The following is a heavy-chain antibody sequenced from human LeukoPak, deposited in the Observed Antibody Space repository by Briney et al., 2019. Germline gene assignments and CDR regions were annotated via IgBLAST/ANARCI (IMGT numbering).Heavy chain of an antibody. J-gene: IGHJ4*02. CDR3: ARGRRGGSSSIC. D-gene: IGHD6-6*01. Sequence: SETLSLTCAVYGGSFSGYYWSWIRQPPGKGLEWIGEINHSGSTNYNPSLKSRVTISVDTSKNQFSLKLSSVTAADTAVYYCARGRRGGSSSICWGQGTLVTVSS. CDR2: INHSGST. V-gene: IGHV4-34*01. CDR1: GGSFSGYY.